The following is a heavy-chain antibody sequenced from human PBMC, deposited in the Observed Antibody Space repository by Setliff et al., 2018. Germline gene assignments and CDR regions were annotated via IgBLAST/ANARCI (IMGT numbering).Heavy chain of an antibody. CDR2: ISVYNGKT. J-gene: IGHJ5*02. V-gene: IGHV1-18*01. CDR3: ARHTGTAWVDWFDP. Sequence: GYTFTSYGFSWVRQAPGQGLEWMGWISVYNGKTKYAQKFQGRVTMTTDTSTRTAYMEVTSLRSDDTAVYYCARHTGTAWVDWFDPWGQGTLVTVSS. D-gene: IGHD1-1*01. CDR1: GYTFTSYG.